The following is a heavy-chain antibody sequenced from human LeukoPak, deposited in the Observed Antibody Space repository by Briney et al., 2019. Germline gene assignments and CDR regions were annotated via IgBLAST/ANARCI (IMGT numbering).Heavy chain of an antibody. Sequence: GGSLRLSCATSGFNFNSKWMTWVRQAPGKGLEWVANINQDGSEKYYGDSVKGRFTISRDNAKSSLFLEMSSLRAEDTAVYYCADPPSDFWGQGTLVAVSS. CDR3: ADPPSDF. J-gene: IGHJ4*02. V-gene: IGHV3-7*01. CDR1: GFNFNSKW. CDR2: INQDGSEK.